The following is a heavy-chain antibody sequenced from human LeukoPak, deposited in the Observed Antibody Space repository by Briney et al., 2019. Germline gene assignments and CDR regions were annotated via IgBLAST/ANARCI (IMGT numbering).Heavy chain of an antibody. J-gene: IGHJ4*02. Sequence: SQTLSLTCTVSGGSISSGDYYWSWIRQPPGKGLEWIVYIYYSGSTYYNPSLKSRVTISVDTSKNQFSLKLSSVTAADTAVYFFFKQKTAYDILTGYSAFDYWGQGTLVTVSS. CDR3: FKQKTAYDILTGYSAFDY. CDR2: IYYSGST. V-gene: IGHV4-30-4*01. CDR1: GGSISSGDYY. D-gene: IGHD3-9*01.